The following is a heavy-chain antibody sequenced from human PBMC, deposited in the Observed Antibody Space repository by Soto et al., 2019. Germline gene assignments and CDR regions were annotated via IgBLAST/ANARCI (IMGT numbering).Heavy chain of an antibody. CDR3: TTDLHPRDEAAAVFDP. D-gene: IGHD6-13*01. Sequence: SVSNAWMNWVRQAPGKGLEWVGRIKSKTDGGTTDYAAPVKGRFTISRDDSKNTPYLQMNSLKTEDTAVYYCTTDLHPRDEAAAVFDPWGQGTLVTVSS. CDR1: SVSNAW. V-gene: IGHV3-15*07. J-gene: IGHJ5*02. CDR2: IKSKTDGGTT.